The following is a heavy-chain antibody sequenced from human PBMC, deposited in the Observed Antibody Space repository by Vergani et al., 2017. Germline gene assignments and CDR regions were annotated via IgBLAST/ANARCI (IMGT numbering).Heavy chain of an antibody. CDR1: GFTFSSYS. D-gene: IGHD3-9*01. CDR3: TTEDYDILTGNDAFDI. Sequence: EVQLVESGGGLVKPGGSLRLSCAASGFTFSSYSMNWVRQAPGKGLEWVSSISSSSSYIYYADSVKGRFTISRDNAKNSLYLQMNSLKTEDTAVYYCTTEDYDILTGNDAFDIWGQGTMVTVSS. J-gene: IGHJ3*02. V-gene: IGHV3-21*03. CDR2: ISSSSSYI.